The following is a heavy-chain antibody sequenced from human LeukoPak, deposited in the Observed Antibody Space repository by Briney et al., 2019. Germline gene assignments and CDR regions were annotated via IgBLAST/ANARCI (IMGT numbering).Heavy chain of an antibody. CDR1: GFTFDDYA. J-gene: IGHJ4*02. V-gene: IGHV3-9*01. Sequence: PGGSLRLSCAASGFTFDDYAMHWVRQAPGKGLEWVSGVNWNSHSIGYAASVKGRFTISRDNAKNSLYLQMNSLRPDDTALYYCSKGLGGNSGWATLDYWGQGALVTVSS. D-gene: IGHD6-19*01. CDR2: VNWNSHSI. CDR3: SKGLGGNSGWATLDY.